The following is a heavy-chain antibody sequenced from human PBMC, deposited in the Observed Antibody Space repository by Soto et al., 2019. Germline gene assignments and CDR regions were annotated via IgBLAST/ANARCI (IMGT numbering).Heavy chain of an antibody. D-gene: IGHD6-19*01. CDR3: ARPPGYISAWYYFDL. J-gene: IGHJ4*02. V-gene: IGHV1-2*02. CDR1: GYSFIDYY. Sequence: ASVKVSCKASGYSFIDYYIHWVRQVPGQGFEWMGRISPKSGGTNYAQKFEGRVTMTWDTSLNTAYMELSSLISDDTAVYYCARPPGYISAWYYFDLWGQGTLVTVSS. CDR2: ISPKSGGT.